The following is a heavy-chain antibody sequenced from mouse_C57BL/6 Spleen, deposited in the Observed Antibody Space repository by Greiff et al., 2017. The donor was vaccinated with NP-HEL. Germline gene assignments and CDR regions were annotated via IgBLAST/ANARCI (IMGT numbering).Heavy chain of an antibody. CDR2: ISSGSSTI. J-gene: IGHJ2*01. V-gene: IGHV5-17*01. D-gene: IGHD4-1*01. CDR3: ARPKLGGYFDY. Sequence: EVHLVESGGGLVKPGGSLKLSCAASGFTFSDYGMHWVRQAPEKGLEWVAYISSGSSTIYYADTVKGRFTIAKDNAKNNLFLQMTSLRSEDTAMYYSARPKLGGYFDYWGQGTTLTVSS. CDR1: GFTFSDYG.